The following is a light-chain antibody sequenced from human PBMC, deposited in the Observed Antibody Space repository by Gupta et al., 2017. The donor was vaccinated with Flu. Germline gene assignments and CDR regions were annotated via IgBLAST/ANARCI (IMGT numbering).Light chain of an antibody. CDR2: DDN. CDR1: NSGSTS. J-gene: IGLJ2*01. CDR3: KAWDTSRTHGV. Sequence: SYVLTQPPSLSVAPGKTASSTGGGTNSGSTSVHWYQQKPGPAPVLLVHDDNDRPSGIPARFSGSNSGTPATLAITRLESGDEAEYYCKAWDTSRTHGVFGGGTKLTVL. V-gene: IGLV3-21*03.